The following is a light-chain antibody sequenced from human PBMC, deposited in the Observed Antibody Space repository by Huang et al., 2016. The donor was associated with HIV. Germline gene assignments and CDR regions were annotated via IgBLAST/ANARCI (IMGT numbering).Light chain of an antibody. CDR2: GAS. CDR3: QQYNNRPPD. V-gene: IGKV3-15*01. Sequence: EIVMTQSLVTLSVSPGERATLSCRASQSVSSNLAWYQQKPGQAPRLLIYGASTRATGIPARFSGSGSGTEFTLTISSLQSEDFAVYYCQQYNNRPPDFGPGTKVDIK. CDR1: QSVSSN. J-gene: IGKJ3*01.